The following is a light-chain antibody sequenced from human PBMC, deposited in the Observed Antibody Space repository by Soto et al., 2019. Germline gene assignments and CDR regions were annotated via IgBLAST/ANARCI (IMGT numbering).Light chain of an antibody. CDR2: DAS. CDR1: QSVSSY. Sequence: EIVLTQSPATLSLSPGERATLSCRASQSVSSYLAWYQQKPGQAPRLLIYDASNRATGIPARFSGSGSGTEFTLTISSLEPEDVAVYYCQQRSNWPPGFTFGPGTKVDIK. CDR3: QQRSNWPPGFT. J-gene: IGKJ3*01. V-gene: IGKV3-11*01.